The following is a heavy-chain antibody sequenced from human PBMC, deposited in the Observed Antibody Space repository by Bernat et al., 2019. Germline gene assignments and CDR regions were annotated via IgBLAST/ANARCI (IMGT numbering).Heavy chain of an antibody. CDR2: IKSKTDGGTT. Sequence: EVQLVESGGGLVKPGGSLRLSCLASGFTFNNAWMNWVRQAPGKGLEWVGRIKSKTDGGTTDYAAPVKGRFTISRDDSKNTLSLLMNSLKTEDTAVYYCTTDLSYYYDSSGFFWGQGTLVTVSS. CDR1: GFTFNNAW. D-gene: IGHD3-22*01. CDR3: TTDLSYYYDSSGFF. J-gene: IGHJ4*02. V-gene: IGHV3-15*07.